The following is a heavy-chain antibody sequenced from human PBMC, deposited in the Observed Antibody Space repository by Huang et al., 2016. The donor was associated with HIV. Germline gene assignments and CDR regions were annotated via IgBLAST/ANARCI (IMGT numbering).Heavy chain of an antibody. CDR1: GGTFSSYA. J-gene: IGHJ5*02. CDR2: IIPIFGTP. D-gene: IGHD1-1*01. V-gene: IGHV1-69*01. CDR3: ARDRKYDNAWYWFDP. Sequence: QVQLVQSGAEVKKPGSSVRFSCEASGGTFSSYAINWVRQAAGQGLEWVGGIIPIFGTPNYAQKFQGRVTITADESTSTAYMELSSLRSDDTAVYYCARDRKYDNAWYWFDPWGQGTLVTVSS.